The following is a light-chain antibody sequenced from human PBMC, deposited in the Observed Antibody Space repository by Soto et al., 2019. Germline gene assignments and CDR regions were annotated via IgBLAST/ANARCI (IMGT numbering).Light chain of an antibody. Sequence: QSVLTQPASVSGSPGQSITISCTGTSSDVGSYNYVSWYQQDPGKAPKLIFYDVSNRPSGVSDRFSVSKSGNTASLTISNLQAEDEAAYYCSSYTNSGTYVFGTGTRSPS. CDR1: SSDVGSYNY. V-gene: IGLV2-14*01. J-gene: IGLJ1*01. CDR3: SSYTNSGTYV. CDR2: DVS.